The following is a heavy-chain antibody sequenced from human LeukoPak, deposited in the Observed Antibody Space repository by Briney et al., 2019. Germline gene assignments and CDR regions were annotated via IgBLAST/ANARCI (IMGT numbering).Heavy chain of an antibody. Sequence: QPGGPLRLSCAASGFTFSDYSMTWVRQAPGKGLEWISWVGIDSGNTKYADSVKGRFTISGEKAKNSLYLQMSSLRVEDTAVYYCARDHNYAFDNWGQGTLVTVSS. CDR2: VGIDSGNT. CDR3: ARDHNYAFDN. CDR1: GFTFSDYS. D-gene: IGHD1-1*01. J-gene: IGHJ4*02. V-gene: IGHV3-48*01.